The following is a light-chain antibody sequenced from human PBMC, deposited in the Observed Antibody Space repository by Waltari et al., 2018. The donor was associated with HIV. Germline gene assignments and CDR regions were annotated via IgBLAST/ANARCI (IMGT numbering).Light chain of an antibody. V-gene: IGLV1-51*02. CDR1: SSNIGSND. CDR3: GTWDTSLSGVV. CDR2: ENN. J-gene: IGLJ2*01. Sequence: QSVLTQPPSVSAAAGQKVTISCSGSSSNIGSNDVSWYQQLPGTAPKLLIYENNKRPSGMPDRFSGSKSGTSATLGITGLQTWDEADYYCGTWDTSLSGVVFGGGTKLTVL.